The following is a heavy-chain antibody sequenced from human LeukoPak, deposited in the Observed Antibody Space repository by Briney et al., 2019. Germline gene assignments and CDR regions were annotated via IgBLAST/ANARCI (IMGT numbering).Heavy chain of an antibody. CDR3: AKVYSSSWYFDY. Sequence: PGGSLRLSCAASGFTFSSYAMSWVRQAPGKGLEWVSAISGSGGSTYYADSVKGRFTISRDNSKNTLYLRMNSLRAEDTAVYYCAKVYSSSWYFDYWGQGTLVTVSS. V-gene: IGHV3-23*01. J-gene: IGHJ4*02. CDR1: GFTFSSYA. D-gene: IGHD6-13*01. CDR2: ISGSGGST.